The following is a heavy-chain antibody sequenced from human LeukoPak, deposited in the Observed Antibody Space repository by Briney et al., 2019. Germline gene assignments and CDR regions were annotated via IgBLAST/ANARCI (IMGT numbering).Heavy chain of an antibody. CDR1: GFTFSSYW. J-gene: IGHJ4*02. V-gene: IGHV3-7*01. Sequence: PGGSLRLSCAASGFTFSSYWVSWVRQAPGKGLEWVANIKQDGSEKYYVDSVKGRFTISRDNAKNSLYLQMNSLRAEDTAVYYCARGRDPNPEDYFDYWGQGTLVTVSS. CDR3: ARGRDPNPEDYFDY. CDR2: IKQDGSEK. D-gene: IGHD1-14*01.